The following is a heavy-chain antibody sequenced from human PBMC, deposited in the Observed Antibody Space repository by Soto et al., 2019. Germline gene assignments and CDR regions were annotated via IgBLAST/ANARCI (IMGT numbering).Heavy chain of an antibody. Sequence: PGESLKICCKGSGYSFTSYWIGWVRQMPGKGLEWMGIIYPGDSDTRYSPSFQGQVTISADKFISTAYLQWSSLKASDTAMYYCARLSNYGGNSDAFDIWGQGTMVTV. J-gene: IGHJ3*02. CDR3: ARLSNYGGNSDAFDI. CDR1: GYSFTSYW. CDR2: IYPGDSDT. V-gene: IGHV5-51*01. D-gene: IGHD4-17*01.